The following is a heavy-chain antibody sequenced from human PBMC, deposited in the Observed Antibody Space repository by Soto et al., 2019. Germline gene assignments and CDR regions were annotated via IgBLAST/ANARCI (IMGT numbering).Heavy chain of an antibody. CDR2: ITRGIDRT. D-gene: IGHD3-10*01. V-gene: IGHV3-23*01. CDR1: GFSVSDYP. CDR3: ARGEYSGSYYRF. Sequence: GGSLRLSCAASGFSVSDYPMSWVRQAPGKGLERVSHITRGIDRTYYADSVKGRFTISRDNSKNTPDLQLDSLRVEDTAIYFCARGEYSGSYYRFWGQGTLVTVSS. J-gene: IGHJ4*02.